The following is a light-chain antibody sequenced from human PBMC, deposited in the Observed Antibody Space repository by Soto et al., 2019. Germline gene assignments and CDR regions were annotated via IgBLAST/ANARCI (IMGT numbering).Light chain of an antibody. Sequence: QSALTQPASVSGSPGQSITISCTGTSSDVGAYDFVSWYQHYPGKAPKLVTFDVTHRPPGISDRFSGSKSANTASLTISGLQAEDEAFYYCISYTTRSTLVFGGGTKVTVL. V-gene: IGLV2-14*01. J-gene: IGLJ1*01. CDR3: ISYTTRSTLV. CDR2: DVT. CDR1: SSDVGAYDF.